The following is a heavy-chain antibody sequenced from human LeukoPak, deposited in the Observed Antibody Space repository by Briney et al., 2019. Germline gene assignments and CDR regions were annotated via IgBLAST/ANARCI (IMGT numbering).Heavy chain of an antibody. CDR3: ARHLGEPISTNFDY. D-gene: IGHD4-17*01. V-gene: IGHV4-38-2*02. Sequence: SETLSLTCTVSGYSISSGYYWGWIRQPPGKGLEWIGSIYHSGSTYYNPSLKSRVTISVDTSKNQFSLKLSSVTAADTAVYYCARHLGEPISTNFDYWGQGTLVTASS. CDR2: IYHSGST. J-gene: IGHJ4*02. CDR1: GYSISSGYY.